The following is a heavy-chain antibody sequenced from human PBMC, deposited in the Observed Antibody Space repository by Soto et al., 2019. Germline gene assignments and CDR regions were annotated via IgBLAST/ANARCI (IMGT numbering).Heavy chain of an antibody. V-gene: IGHV4-30-4*01. CDR3: AREAKHHYYGMDV. J-gene: IGHJ6*02. CDR1: GGSISSGDYY. CDR2: IYYSGST. Sequence: SETLSLTCTVSGGSISSGDYYWSWIRQTPGKGLEWIGYIYYSGSTYYNPSLKSRVTISVDTSKNQFSLKLSSVTAADTAVYYCAREAKHHYYGMDVWGQGTTVTVSS.